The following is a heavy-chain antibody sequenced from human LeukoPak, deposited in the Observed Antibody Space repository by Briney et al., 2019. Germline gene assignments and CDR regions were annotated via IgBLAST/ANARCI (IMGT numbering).Heavy chain of an antibody. CDR2: ISSSGSTI. CDR1: GLTFSSYE. Sequence: SGGSLRLSCAASGLTFSSYEMNCVRQTPGKGLEWVSYISSSGSTIYYADSVKGRFTISRDNAKNSLYLQMNSLRAEDTAVYYCARGAPLVVVVAATGVSGFDYWGQGTLVTVSS. CDR3: ARGAPLVVVVAATGVSGFDY. D-gene: IGHD2-15*01. V-gene: IGHV3-48*03. J-gene: IGHJ4*02.